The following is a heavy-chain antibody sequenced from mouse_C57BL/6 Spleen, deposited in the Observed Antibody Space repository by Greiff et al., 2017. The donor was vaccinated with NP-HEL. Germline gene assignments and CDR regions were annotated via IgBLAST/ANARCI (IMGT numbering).Heavy chain of an antibody. J-gene: IGHJ3*01. CDR3: ARPYGYDAWFAY. V-gene: IGHV1-64*01. D-gene: IGHD2-2*01. Sequence: QVQLKQSGAELVKPGASVKLSCKASGYTFTSYWMHWVKQRPGQGLEWIGMIHPNSGSTNYNEKFKSKATLTVDKSSSPAYMQLSSLTSEDSAVYYCARPYGYDAWFAYWGQGTLVTVSA. CDR1: GYTFTSYW. CDR2: IHPNSGST.